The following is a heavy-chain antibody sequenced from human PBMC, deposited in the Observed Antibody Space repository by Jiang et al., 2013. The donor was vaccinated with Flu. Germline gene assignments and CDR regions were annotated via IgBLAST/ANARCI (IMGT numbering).Heavy chain of an antibody. J-gene: IGHJ4*02. CDR1: GYSFTSYW. D-gene: IGHD6-6*01. V-gene: IGHV5-51*01. CDR2: IYPGDSDT. CDR3: ARVGFGRGQLAGRGLFDY. Sequence: GAEVKKPGESLKISCKGSGYSFTSYWIGWVRQMPGKGLEWMGIIYPGDSDTRYSPSFQGQVTISADKSISTAYLQWSSLKASDTAMYYCARVGFGRGQLAGRGLFDYWGQGTLVTVSS.